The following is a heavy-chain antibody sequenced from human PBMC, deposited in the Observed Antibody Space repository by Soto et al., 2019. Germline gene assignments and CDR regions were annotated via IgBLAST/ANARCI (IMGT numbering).Heavy chain of an antibody. D-gene: IGHD3-10*01. CDR2: IYYDGSKK. Sequence: QVQLVESGGGVVQPGSSLRLSCAASGFIFDNFGMHWVRQAPGKGLEWVSVIYYDGSKKYYADSVRGRFNFSRDNSKNMLYLQMDSLRAEDTATYYCARSPRVRGGTASRGCWGQGTLVTVSS. V-gene: IGHV3-33*01. CDR3: ARSPRVRGGTASRGC. CDR1: GFIFDNFG. J-gene: IGHJ4*02.